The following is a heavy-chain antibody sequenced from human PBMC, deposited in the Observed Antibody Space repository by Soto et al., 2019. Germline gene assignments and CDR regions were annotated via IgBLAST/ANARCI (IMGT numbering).Heavy chain of an antibody. CDR3: ARDGAALADDLDC. Sequence: QVQLVQSGAEVKKPGASVKVSCKASGYPFTSYAMHWVRQAPGERLEWVGWNNTETGNRRYSQKLQGRVTITRDTSTNTVYMELSSLRSEDTAIYYCARDGAALADDLDCWGQGTLVTVSS. V-gene: IGHV1-3*04. CDR1: GYPFTSYA. J-gene: IGHJ4*02. CDR2: NNTETGNR. D-gene: IGHD6-19*01.